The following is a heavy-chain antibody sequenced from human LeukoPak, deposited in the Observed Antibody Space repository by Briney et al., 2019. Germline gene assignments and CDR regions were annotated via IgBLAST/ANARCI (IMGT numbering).Heavy chain of an antibody. CDR3: ASPGDRGMGYWYFDL. J-gene: IGHJ2*01. V-gene: IGHV1-2*02. CDR1: GYTFTGYY. D-gene: IGHD7-27*01. CDR2: INPNSGGT. Sequence: ASVKVSCKAFGYTFTGYYMHWVRQAPGQGLEWMGWINPNSGGTHYAQKFQARVTMTRDTSISTAYMELSRLTSDDTAVYYCASPGDRGMGYWYFDLWGRGTLVTVSS.